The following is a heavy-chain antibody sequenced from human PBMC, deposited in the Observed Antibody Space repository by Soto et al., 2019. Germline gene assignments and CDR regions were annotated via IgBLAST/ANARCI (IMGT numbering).Heavy chain of an antibody. Sequence: PGGSLRLSCQASGFNFDNYGMHWVHQAPGKGLEWVAVITYDGSFQYYADSVRGRFTISRDNSKNTLSLHLNTLKPEGTAVYHCAKDRVGGTFYTPLAFWGQGTLVTVSS. CDR1: GFNFDNYG. D-gene: IGHD1-7*01. CDR2: ITYDGSFQ. CDR3: AKDRVGGTFYTPLAF. J-gene: IGHJ4*02. V-gene: IGHV3-30*18.